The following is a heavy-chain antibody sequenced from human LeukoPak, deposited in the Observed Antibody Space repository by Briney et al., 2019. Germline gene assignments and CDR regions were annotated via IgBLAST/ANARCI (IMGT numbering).Heavy chain of an antibody. J-gene: IGHJ4*02. CDR1: GFTFSSNS. D-gene: IGHD2-15*01. V-gene: IGHV3-48*04. CDR3: ATSARTYIGSSLDY. Sequence: PGGSLRLSCAASGFTFSSNSMNWVRQAPGKGLEWVSYISSTGGTIYYADSMKGRFTISRDNAKNSLYLQMNSLRAEDTALYYCATSARTYIGSSLDYWGQGTLVTVSS. CDR2: ISSTGGTI.